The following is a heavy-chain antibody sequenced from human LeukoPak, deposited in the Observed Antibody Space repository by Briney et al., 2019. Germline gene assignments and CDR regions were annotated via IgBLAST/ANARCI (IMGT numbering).Heavy chain of an antibody. CDR1: GGSISSYY. D-gene: IGHD1-26*01. V-gene: IGHV4-59*01. CDR2: IYYSGST. Sequence: PSETLSLTCTVSGGSISSYYWSWIRQPPGKGLEWIGYIYYSGSTNYNPSLKSRVTISVDTSKNQFSLKLSSVTAADTAVYYCARVLIVGATGDAFDIWGQGTMVTVSS. J-gene: IGHJ3*02. CDR3: ARVLIVGATGDAFDI.